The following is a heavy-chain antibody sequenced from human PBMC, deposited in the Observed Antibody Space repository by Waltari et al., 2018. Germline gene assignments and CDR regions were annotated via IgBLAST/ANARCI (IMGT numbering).Heavy chain of an antibody. V-gene: IGHV4-34*01. D-gene: IGHD6-6*01. Sequence: QVQLQQWGAGLLKPSETLSLTCAVYGGSFRGYYWSWIRQPPGKGLEWIGEINHSGSTNYNPSLKSRVTISVDTSKNQFSLKLSSVTAADTAVYYCASGIAARPSYYYYGMDVWGQGTTVTVSS. CDR1: GGSFRGYY. CDR2: INHSGST. CDR3: ASGIAARPSYYYYGMDV. J-gene: IGHJ6*02.